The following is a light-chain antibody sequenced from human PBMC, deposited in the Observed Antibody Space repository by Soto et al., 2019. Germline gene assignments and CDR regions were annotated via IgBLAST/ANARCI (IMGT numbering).Light chain of an antibody. CDR3: HQTYSTPGP. Sequence: IQLSPSPASLVAFIGQRGTITCRASQDITNSLNWHQQKSGKAPSLLIYASSTLQTGVPSRFSGSGSGTDFTLSISNLQPEDFAHYFCHQTYSTPGPFGQGTKVDNK. CDR1: QDITNS. V-gene: IGKV1-39*01. J-gene: IGKJ1*01. CDR2: ASS.